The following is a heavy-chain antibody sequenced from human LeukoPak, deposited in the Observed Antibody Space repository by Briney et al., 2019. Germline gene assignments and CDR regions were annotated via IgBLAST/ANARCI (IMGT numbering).Heavy chain of an antibody. J-gene: IGHJ4*02. V-gene: IGHV4-34*01. CDR2: INHSGSN. CDR1: GVSFSGFY. D-gene: IGHD3-22*01. Sequence: QPAETLSLTRAVYGVSFSGFYWSWLRHPPGKGREWMGDINHSGSNNYNPSVKSRVTTSVDPSKHQFSLKLSSVTAADAAVYYCDATGYDSSGYQGDWGQGTLVTVSS. CDR3: DATGYDSSGYQGD.